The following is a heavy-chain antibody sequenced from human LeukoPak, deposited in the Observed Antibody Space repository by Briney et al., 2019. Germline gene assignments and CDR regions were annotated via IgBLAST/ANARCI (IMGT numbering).Heavy chain of an antibody. CDR2: ISGHGDST. CDR1: EFIFSDCP. D-gene: IGHD6-13*01. CDR3: AREGTPGTYDY. Sequence: PGGSLRLSCEASEFIFSDCPMHWVRQAPGKGLESVSAISGHGDSTYYANSVKGRFTISRDNSKSTLYLQMGSLRTEDMAVYYCAREGTPGTYDYWGQGTLVTVSS. J-gene: IGHJ4*02. V-gene: IGHV3-64*01.